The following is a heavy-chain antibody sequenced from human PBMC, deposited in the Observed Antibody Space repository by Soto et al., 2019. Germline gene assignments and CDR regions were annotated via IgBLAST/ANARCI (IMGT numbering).Heavy chain of an antibody. CDR3: ARPVLKLQLWLPMDY. Sequence: SVKVSCKASGGTFSSYAISWVRQAPGQGLEWMGGIIPIFGTANYAQKFQGRVTITADESTSTAYMELSSLRSEDTAVYYCARPVLKLQLWLPMDYWGQGTLVTVSS. CDR2: IIPIFGTA. D-gene: IGHD5-18*01. V-gene: IGHV1-69*13. J-gene: IGHJ4*02. CDR1: GGTFSSYA.